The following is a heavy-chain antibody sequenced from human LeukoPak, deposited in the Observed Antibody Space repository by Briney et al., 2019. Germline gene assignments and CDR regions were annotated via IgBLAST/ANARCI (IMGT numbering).Heavy chain of an antibody. CDR3: ARSHEVYDSSGFFSWFNP. J-gene: IGHJ5*02. V-gene: IGHV1-2*02. Sequence: ASVKVSCKASGYTFTGYYMHWVRQAPGQGLEWMGWINPNSGGTNYAQKFQGRVTMTRDTSISTAYMELSRLRSDDTAVYYCARSHEVYDSSGFFSWFNPWGQGTLVTVSS. D-gene: IGHD3-22*01. CDR2: INPNSGGT. CDR1: GYTFTGYY.